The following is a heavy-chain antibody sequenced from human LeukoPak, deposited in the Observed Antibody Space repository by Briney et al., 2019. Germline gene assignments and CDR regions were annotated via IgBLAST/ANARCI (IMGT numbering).Heavy chain of an antibody. CDR3: ARVTGYVIEDYFDY. Sequence: SETLSLTCAVSGGSIGSDNWWTWVRQPPGKGLEWIGEIYHSGSTNYNPSLKSRVTISVDTSKNQFSLKLRSVTAADTAVYYCARVTGYVIEDYFDYWGQGTLVTVSS. V-gene: IGHV4-4*02. D-gene: IGHD3-22*01. CDR1: GGSIGSDNW. CDR2: IYHSGST. J-gene: IGHJ4*02.